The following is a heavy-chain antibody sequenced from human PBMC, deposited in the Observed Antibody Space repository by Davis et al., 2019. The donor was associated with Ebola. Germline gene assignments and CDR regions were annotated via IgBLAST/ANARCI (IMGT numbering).Heavy chain of an antibody. CDR2: IFPGDSDT. Sequence: GESLKISCKASGYSFTTYWIVWVRQMPGKGLECMGIIFPGDSDTRYSPSFQGQVTISADKSISTAYLQWDSLQASDTAVYYCARLYGPGHYLNWYFNLWGRGTLVTVSS. CDR1: GYSFTTYW. V-gene: IGHV5-51*01. CDR3: ARLYGPGHYLNWYFNL. J-gene: IGHJ2*01. D-gene: IGHD3-10*01.